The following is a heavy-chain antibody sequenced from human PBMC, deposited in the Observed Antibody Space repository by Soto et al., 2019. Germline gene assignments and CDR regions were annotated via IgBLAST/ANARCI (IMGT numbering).Heavy chain of an antibody. CDR2: INHSGST. J-gene: IGHJ4*02. V-gene: IGHV4-34*01. CDR1: GGSFSGYY. CDR3: ARGGGGVVVPAAIGSRVPRPRHFDY. D-gene: IGHD2-2*01. Sequence: PSETLSLTCAVYGGSFSGYYWSWIRQPPGKGLEWIGEINHSGSTNYNPSLKSRVTISVDTSKNQFSLKLSSVTAADTAVYYCARGGGGVVVPAAIGSRVPRPRHFDYWGQGTLVTVSS.